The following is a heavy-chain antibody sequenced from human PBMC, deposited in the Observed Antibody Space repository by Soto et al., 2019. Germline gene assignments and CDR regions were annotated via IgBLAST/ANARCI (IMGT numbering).Heavy chain of an antibody. J-gene: IGHJ6*02. Sequence: PSQTLSLTCAISGDSVSSNSAAWNWIRQSPSRGLEWLGRTYYRSKWYNDYAVSVKSRITINPDTSKNQFSLKLTSVTAADTAIYYCAIERGGRDCSVTSCGLFHYGVDVWGQGTPVTVSS. V-gene: IGHV6-1*01. D-gene: IGHD2-2*01. CDR3: AIERGGRDCSVTSCGLFHYGVDV. CDR1: GDSVSSNSAA. CDR2: TYYRSKWYN.